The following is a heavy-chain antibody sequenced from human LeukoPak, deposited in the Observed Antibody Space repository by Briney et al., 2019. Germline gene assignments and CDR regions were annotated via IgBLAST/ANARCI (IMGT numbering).Heavy chain of an antibody. V-gene: IGHV3-21*01. CDR3: ARSTVAATVAFDI. D-gene: IGHD6-19*01. CDR1: GFTFSSYT. Sequence: GGSLRLSCAASGFTFSSYTMNWVRQAPGKGLEWVSSISSSSSYIYYADSVKGRFTNSRDNAKNSLYLQMNSLGAEDTAVYYCARSTVAATVAFDIWGQGTMVTVSS. CDR2: ISSSSSYI. J-gene: IGHJ3*02.